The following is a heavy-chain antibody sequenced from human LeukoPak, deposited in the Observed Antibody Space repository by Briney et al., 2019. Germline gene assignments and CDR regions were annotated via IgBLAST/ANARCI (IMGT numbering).Heavy chain of an antibody. V-gene: IGHV4-59*01. CDR1: GGSISSYY. CDR2: IYYSGST. D-gene: IGHD6-13*01. J-gene: IGHJ4*02. CDR3: ARVTAAAGIPDN. Sequence: SETLSLTCTVSGGSISSYYWSWIRQPPGKGLEWIGYIYYSGSTNYNPSLKSRVTISVKTYKNQFSLKLRSVTAADTAVYYCARVTAAAGIPDNWGQGTLVTVSS.